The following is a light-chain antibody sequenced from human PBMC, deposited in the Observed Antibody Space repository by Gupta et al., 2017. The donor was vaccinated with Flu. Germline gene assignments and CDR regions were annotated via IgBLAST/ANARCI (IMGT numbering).Light chain of an antibody. J-gene: IGLJ1*01. CDR3: CSYAGSSTDYV. CDR2: EGS. V-gene: IGLV2-23*01. Sequence: SSDVGSYNLVSWYQQHPGKAPKLMIYEGSKRPSGVSNRFSGSKSGNTASLTISGLQAEDEADYYCCSYAGSSTDYVFGTGTKVTVL. CDR1: SSDVGSYNL.